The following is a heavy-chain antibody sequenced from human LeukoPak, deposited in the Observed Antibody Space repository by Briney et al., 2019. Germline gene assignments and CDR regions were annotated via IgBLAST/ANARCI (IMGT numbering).Heavy chain of an antibody. CDR1: GFTFSSYG. Sequence: AGGSLRLSCAASGFTFSSYGMHWVRQASGKGLEWVGRIRSKANSYATAYAASVKGRFTISRDDSKNTAYLQMNSLKTEDTAVYYCTKAVAGKVGAFDIWGQGTMVTVSS. CDR2: IRSKANSYAT. J-gene: IGHJ3*02. D-gene: IGHD6-19*01. CDR3: TKAVAGKVGAFDI. V-gene: IGHV3-73*01.